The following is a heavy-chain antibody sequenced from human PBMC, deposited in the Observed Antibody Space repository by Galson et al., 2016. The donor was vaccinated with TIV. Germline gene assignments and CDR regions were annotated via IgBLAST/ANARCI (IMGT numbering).Heavy chain of an antibody. V-gene: IGHV4-38-2*02. Sequence: LSLTCTVSGFSIASGYFWGWIRQPPGKGLEWLGSMHQSGSSYYNPSLKSRLTISVDTSKNQFSLTLRSVTAADSAVYYCARDCASSTCRIYYYGMDVWGQGTTVTVSS. D-gene: IGHD2-15*01. J-gene: IGHJ6*02. CDR3: ARDCASSTCRIYYYGMDV. CDR1: GFSIASGYF. CDR2: MHQSGSS.